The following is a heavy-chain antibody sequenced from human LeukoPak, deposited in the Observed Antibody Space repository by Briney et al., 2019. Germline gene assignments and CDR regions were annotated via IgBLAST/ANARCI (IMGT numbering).Heavy chain of an antibody. CDR1: GGSISSYY. D-gene: IGHD4-17*01. J-gene: IGHJ5*02. CDR3: ARVGDYGDANWFDP. Sequence: PSETLSLTCTVPGGSISSYYWSWIRQPPGKGLEWIGYIYYSGSTNYNPSLKSRVTISVDTSKNQFSLKLSSVTAADTAVYYCARVGDYGDANWFDPWGQGTLVTVSS. V-gene: IGHV4-59*01. CDR2: IYYSGST.